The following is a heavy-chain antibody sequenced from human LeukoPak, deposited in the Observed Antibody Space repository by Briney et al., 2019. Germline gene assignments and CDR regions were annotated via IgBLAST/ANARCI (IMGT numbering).Heavy chain of an antibody. Sequence: GGSLRLSCAASGFTFSSYAMRWVRQPPGKGLEWVSAISGSGGSTYYADSVKGRFTISRYNSKNTLYLQMNSLRAEDTAVYYCVRTDYYYYYGMDVWGQGTTVTVSS. V-gene: IGHV3-23*01. CDR2: ISGSGGST. CDR1: GFTFSSYA. J-gene: IGHJ6*02. CDR3: VRTDYYYYYGMDV.